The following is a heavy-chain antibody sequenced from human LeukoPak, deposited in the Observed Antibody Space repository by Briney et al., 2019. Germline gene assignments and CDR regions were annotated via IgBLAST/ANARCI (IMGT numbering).Heavy chain of an antibody. CDR1: GYTFTSYG. V-gene: IGHV1-18*01. CDR3: ASSYNSSHPPPGRGGS. CDR2: ISAYNGNT. Sequence: ASVKVSCKASGYTFTSYGISWVRQAPGQGLEWMGWISAYNGNTNYAQKLQGRVTMTTDTSTSTAYMELMSLRSDDTASYYCASSYNSSHPPPGRGGSWGQGTLVTVSS. D-gene: IGHD6-6*01. J-gene: IGHJ1*01.